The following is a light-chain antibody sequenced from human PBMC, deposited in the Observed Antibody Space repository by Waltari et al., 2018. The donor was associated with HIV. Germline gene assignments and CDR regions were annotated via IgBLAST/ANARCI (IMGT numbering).Light chain of an antibody. Sequence: QSVLTQPPSASGTLGQRVNISCSGRSSHIGRNPCSCYRQFPGEAPKLLIYTNIQRPSGVPDLFSGSKSGTSASLAISGLQSEDEADFYCAVWDDSLRSVLFGGGTRLTVL. CDR2: TNI. J-gene: IGLJ3*02. V-gene: IGLV1-44*01. CDR3: AVWDDSLRSVL. CDR1: SSHIGRNP.